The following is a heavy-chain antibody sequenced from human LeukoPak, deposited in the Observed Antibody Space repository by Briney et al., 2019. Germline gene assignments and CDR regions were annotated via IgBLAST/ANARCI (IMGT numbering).Heavy chain of an antibody. CDR3: AKDGGSYRAMGYFQH. J-gene: IGHJ1*01. CDR1: GFTFSSYA. Sequence: PGGSLRLSCAASGFTFSSYAMSWVRQAPGKGLEWVSAISGSGGGTYYADSVKGRFTISRDNSKNTLYLQMNSLRAEDTAVYYCAKDGGSYRAMGYFQHWGQGTLVTVSS. V-gene: IGHV3-23*01. D-gene: IGHD1-26*01. CDR2: ISGSGGGT.